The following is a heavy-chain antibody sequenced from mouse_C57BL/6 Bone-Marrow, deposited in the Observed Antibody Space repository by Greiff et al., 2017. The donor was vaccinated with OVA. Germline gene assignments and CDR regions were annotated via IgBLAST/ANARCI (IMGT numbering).Heavy chain of an antibody. CDR1: GFTFSDYG. CDR2: ISSGSSTI. D-gene: IGHD2-10*02. V-gene: IGHV5-17*01. Sequence: EVKLVESGGGLVKPGGSLKLSCAASGFTFSDYGMHWVRQAPEKGLEWVAYISSGSSTIYYADTVKGRFTISRDNAKNTLFLQMTSLRSEDTAMYYCARFPYGYWGQGTTLTVSS. J-gene: IGHJ2*01. CDR3: ARFPYGY.